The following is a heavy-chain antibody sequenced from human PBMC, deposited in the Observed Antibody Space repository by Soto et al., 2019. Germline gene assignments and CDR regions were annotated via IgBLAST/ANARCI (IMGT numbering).Heavy chain of an antibody. J-gene: IGHJ4*02. CDR2: ISSSSTYI. Sequence: EVQLVESGGGLVKPGGSLRLSCAASGFTFSSYTMNWVRQAPGKGLEWVSSISSSSTYIYYADSVKGRFTISRDNAKNSLYLQMNSLRAEDTAVYYCARPPYYYDTGGYYYWGQGTLVAVSS. CDR1: GFTFSSYT. D-gene: IGHD3-22*01. V-gene: IGHV3-21*01. CDR3: ARPPYYYDTGGYYY.